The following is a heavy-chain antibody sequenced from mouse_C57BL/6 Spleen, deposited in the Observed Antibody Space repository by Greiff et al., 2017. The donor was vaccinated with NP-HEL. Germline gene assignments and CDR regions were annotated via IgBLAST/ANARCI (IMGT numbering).Heavy chain of an antibody. D-gene: IGHD1-1*01. Sequence: EVLLVESGGDLVKPGGSLKLSCAASGFTFSSYGMSWVRQTPDKRLEWVATISRGGSYTYYPDSVKGRFTISRDNAKNTLYLQMSSLKSEDTAMYYCARRDYYGSSYLAYWGQGTLVTVSA. V-gene: IGHV5-6*01. J-gene: IGHJ3*01. CDR3: ARRDYYGSSYLAY. CDR2: ISRGGSYT. CDR1: GFTFSSYG.